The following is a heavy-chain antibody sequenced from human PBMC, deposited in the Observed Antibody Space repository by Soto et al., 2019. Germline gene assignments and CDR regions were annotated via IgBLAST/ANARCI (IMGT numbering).Heavy chain of an antibody. CDR1: GFTFSSYG. V-gene: IGHV3-30*18. CDR2: ISYDGSNK. D-gene: IGHD6-13*01. J-gene: IGHJ6*02. CDR3: AKVESSSAYYYYYYGMDV. Sequence: GGSLRLSCAASGFTFSSYGMRWVRQAPGKGLEWVAVISYDGSNKYYADSVKGRFTISRDNSKNTLYLQMNSLRAEDTAVYYCAKVESSSAYYYYYYGMDVWGQGTTVTVSS.